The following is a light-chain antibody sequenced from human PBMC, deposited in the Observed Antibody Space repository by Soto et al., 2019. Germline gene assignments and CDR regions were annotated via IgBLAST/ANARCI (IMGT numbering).Light chain of an antibody. CDR3: QSYDSSLSGSV. V-gene: IGLV1-40*01. CDR2: GNS. CDR1: SSNIGAGYD. Sequence: QAVVTQPPSVSGAPGQRVTISCTGSSSNIGAGYDVHWYQQLPGTAPKLIIYGNSNRPSGVPDRFSGSKSGTSAALSITGLQAEDEADYYCQSYDSSLSGSVFGGGTKVTVL. J-gene: IGLJ3*02.